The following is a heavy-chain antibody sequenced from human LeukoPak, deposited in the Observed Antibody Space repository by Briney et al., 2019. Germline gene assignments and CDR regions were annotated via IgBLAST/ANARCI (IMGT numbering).Heavy chain of an antibody. CDR1: GYTFTSYA. D-gene: IGHD6-19*01. CDR2: INAGNGNT. CDR3: ARVYSSGWPFDY. J-gene: IGHJ4*02. V-gene: IGHV1-3*01. Sequence: GASVKVSCKASGYTFTSYAMHWVHQAPGQRLEWMGWINAGNGNTKYSQKFQGRVTITRDTSASTAYMELSSLRSEDTAVYYCARVYSSGWPFDYWGQGTLVTVSS.